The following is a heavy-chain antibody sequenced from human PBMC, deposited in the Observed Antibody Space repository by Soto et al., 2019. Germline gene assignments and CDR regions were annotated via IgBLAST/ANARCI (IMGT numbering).Heavy chain of an antibody. V-gene: IGHV3-21*01. Sequence: LRLSCAASGFTFSSYSMNWVRQAPGKGLEWVSSISSSSSYIYYADSVKGRFTISRHNAKNSLYLQMNSLRAEDTAVYYCARGGLAAAGPLYYYYGMDVWGQGTTVTVSS. CDR1: GFTFSSYS. J-gene: IGHJ6*02. D-gene: IGHD6-13*01. CDR2: ISSSSSYI. CDR3: ARGGLAAAGPLYYYYGMDV.